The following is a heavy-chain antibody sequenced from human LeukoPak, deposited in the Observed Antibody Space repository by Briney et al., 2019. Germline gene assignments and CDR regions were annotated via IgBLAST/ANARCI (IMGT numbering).Heavy chain of an antibody. J-gene: IGHJ3*02. V-gene: IGHV3-21*01. D-gene: IGHD2-2*01. CDR2: ISSSSSYI. Sequence: PGGSLRLSCAASGFTFSSYSMNCVRQAPGKGLEWVSSISSSSSYIYYADSVKGRFTMSRDNAKNSLYLQMNSLRAEDTAVYYCARDRGEGIVVVPATDAFDIWGQGTMVTVSS. CDR1: GFTFSSYS. CDR3: ARDRGEGIVVVPATDAFDI.